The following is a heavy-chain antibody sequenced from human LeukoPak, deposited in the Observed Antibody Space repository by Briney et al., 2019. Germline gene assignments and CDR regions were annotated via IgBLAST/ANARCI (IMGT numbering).Heavy chain of an antibody. CDR2: ISYDGSNK. Sequence: GGSLRLSCAASGFTFSSYSMNWVRQAPGKGLEWVAVISYDGSNKYYADSVKGRFTISRDNSKNTLYLQMNSLRAEDTAVYYCAREPRSGYYYDSSGYSDAFDIWGQGTMVTVSS. D-gene: IGHD3-22*01. J-gene: IGHJ3*02. V-gene: IGHV3-30*03. CDR1: GFTFSSYS. CDR3: AREPRSGYYYDSSGYSDAFDI.